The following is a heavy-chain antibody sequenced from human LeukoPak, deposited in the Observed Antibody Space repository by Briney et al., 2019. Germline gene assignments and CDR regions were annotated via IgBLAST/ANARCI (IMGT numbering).Heavy chain of an antibody. Sequence: ASVKVSCKASGYTFTGYYMHWVRQAPGQGLEWMGWINPNSGGTNYAQKFQGRVTMTRDTSISTAYMELSRLRSDDTAVYYCARDRGLAYCGGDCYSSNWFDPWGQGTLVTVSS. J-gene: IGHJ5*02. CDR1: GYTFTGYY. CDR2: INPNSGGT. V-gene: IGHV1-2*02. D-gene: IGHD2-21*02. CDR3: ARDRGLAYCGGDCYSSNWFDP.